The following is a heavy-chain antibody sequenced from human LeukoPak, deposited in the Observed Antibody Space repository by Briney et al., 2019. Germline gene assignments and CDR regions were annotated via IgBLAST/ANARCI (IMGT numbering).Heavy chain of an antibody. V-gene: IGHV3-30-3*02. CDR2: ISNDGTNK. CDR3: AKNGMDV. J-gene: IGHJ6*02. Sequence: PGGSLRLSCAASGFTFSSYAMHWVRQAPGQGLEWVAVISNDGTNKYYADSVRGRFTISRDNSKNTLYLQMNSLRAEDTAVYYCAKNGMDVWGQGTTVTVSS. CDR1: GFTFSSYA.